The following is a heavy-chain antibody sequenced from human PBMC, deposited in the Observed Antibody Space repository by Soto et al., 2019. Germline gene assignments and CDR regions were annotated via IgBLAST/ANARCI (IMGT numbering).Heavy chain of an antibody. J-gene: IGHJ4*02. CDR2: IYYSGST. D-gene: IGHD6-13*01. CDR1: GGSISSSSYY. CDR3: ARRHSSSLSDY. V-gene: IGHV4-39*01. Sequence: QLQLQESGPGLVKPSETLSLTCTVSGGSISSSSYYWGWIRQPPGKGLEWIGNIYYSGSTYYNPSLKSRVTISVDTSKNQFTLRLSSVTAADTAVYYCARRHSSSLSDYWGQGTLVTVSS.